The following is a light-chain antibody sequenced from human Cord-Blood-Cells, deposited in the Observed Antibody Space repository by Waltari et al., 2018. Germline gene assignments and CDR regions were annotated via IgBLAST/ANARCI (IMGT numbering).Light chain of an antibody. CDR3: QQYGSSPLT. J-gene: IGKJ4*01. CDR2: GAS. V-gene: IGKV3-20*01. CDR1: QSVSSSY. Sequence: EIVLTQSPGTLSLSPGERATLSCRASQSVSSSYLAWYQQKPGQAPRLLSYGASSRATSIPDRFSGSGSGTDFTLTISRLEPEDFAVYYCQQYGSSPLTFGGGTKVEIK.